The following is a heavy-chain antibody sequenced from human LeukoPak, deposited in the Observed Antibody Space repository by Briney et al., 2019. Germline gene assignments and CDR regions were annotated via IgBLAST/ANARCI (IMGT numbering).Heavy chain of an antibody. CDR1: GYIFTSSW. D-gene: IGHD6-13*01. CDR2: INPGDSDT. V-gene: IGHV5-51*01. J-gene: IGHJ4*02. Sequence: GESLKISCQASGYIFTSSWIGWARQMPGKGLEWMAIINPGDSDTRYSPSFQGQVTISADKSISTVYLQWGSLKASDTAIYYCARVSTIASPFGYWGQGTLVTVSS. CDR3: ARVSTIASPFGY.